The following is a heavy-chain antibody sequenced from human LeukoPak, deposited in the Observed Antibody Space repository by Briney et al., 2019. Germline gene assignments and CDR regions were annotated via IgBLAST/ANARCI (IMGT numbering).Heavy chain of an antibody. CDR2: IYTSGGT. CDR1: DYSITSDYY. Sequence: SETLSLTCAVSDYSITSDYYWSWIRQPAGKGLEWIGRIYTSGGTNYNPSLKSRVTISVDKSKNQFSLKLSSVTAADTAVYYCARSLTGYYYYMDVWGKGTTVTVSS. V-gene: IGHV4-4*07. J-gene: IGHJ6*03. CDR3: ARSLTGYYYYMDV.